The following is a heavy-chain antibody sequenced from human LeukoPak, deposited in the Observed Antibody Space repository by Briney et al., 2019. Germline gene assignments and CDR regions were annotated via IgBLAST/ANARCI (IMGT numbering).Heavy chain of an antibody. J-gene: IGHJ4*02. D-gene: IGHD1-14*01. V-gene: IGHV3-33*01. CDR1: GFTFGGFG. CDR2: IAYNGSRS. Sequence: PGGSLRLSCAGSGFTFGGFGMHWFRQTPGKGLDGVAVIAYNGSRSLYADSVTGRFTIYRYNYKITLPVQIDDVRAEDTAFYSCTRYNKDHFAYWGQGALVTVSS. CDR3: TRYNKDHFAY.